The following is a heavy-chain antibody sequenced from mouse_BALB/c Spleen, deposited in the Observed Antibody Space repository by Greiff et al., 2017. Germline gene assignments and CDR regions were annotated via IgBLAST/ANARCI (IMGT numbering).Heavy chain of an antibody. V-gene: IGHV5-12-2*01. CDR1: GFTFSSYT. J-gene: IGHJ4*01. Sequence: EVQLVESGGGLVQPGGSLKLSCAASGFTFSSYTMSWVRQTPEKRLEWVAYISNGGGSTYYPDTVKGRFTISRDNAKNTLYLQMSSLKSEDTAMYYCARHVRPYYYAMDYWGQGTSVTVSS. D-gene: IGHD1-2*01. CDR3: ARHVRPYYYAMDY. CDR2: ISNGGGST.